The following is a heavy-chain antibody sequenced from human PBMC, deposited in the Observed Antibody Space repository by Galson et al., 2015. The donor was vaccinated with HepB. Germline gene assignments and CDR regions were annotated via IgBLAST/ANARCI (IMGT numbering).Heavy chain of an antibody. V-gene: IGHV5-10-1*01. J-gene: IGHJ4*02. CDR2: IDPGDSYT. Sequence: QSGAEVKKPGESLRISCKGSGYSFTNYWISWVRQMPGKGLEWMGRIDPGDSYTHYSPSFQGHVSFSADKSISSAYLQWSSLKASDTAMYYCARHYYSSGSYDYYFDYWGQGTLVTVSS. D-gene: IGHD3-10*01. CDR3: ARHYYSSGSYDYYFDY. CDR1: GYSFTNYW.